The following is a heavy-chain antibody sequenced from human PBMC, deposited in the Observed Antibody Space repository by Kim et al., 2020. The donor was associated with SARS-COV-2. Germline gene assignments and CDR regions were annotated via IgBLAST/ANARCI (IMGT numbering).Heavy chain of an antibody. CDR3: AKDICSGGSCYWFDP. V-gene: IGHV3-43*01. CDR1: GFTFDDYT. CDR2: ISWDGGST. J-gene: IGHJ5*02. D-gene: IGHD2-15*01. Sequence: GGSLRLSCAASGFTFDDYTMHWVRQAPGKGLEWASLISWDGGSTYYADSVKGRFTISRDNSKNSLYLQMNSLRTEDTALYYCAKDICSGGSCYWFDPWGQGTLVTVSS.